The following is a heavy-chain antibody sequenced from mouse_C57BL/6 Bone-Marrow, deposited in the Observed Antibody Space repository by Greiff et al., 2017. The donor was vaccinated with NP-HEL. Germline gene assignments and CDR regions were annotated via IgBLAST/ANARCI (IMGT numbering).Heavy chain of an antibody. CDR2: IDPSDSYT. J-gene: IGHJ3*01. CDR1: GYTFTSYW. V-gene: IGHV1-69*01. Sequence: QVHVKQPGAELVMPGASVKLSCKASGYTFTSYWMHWVKQRPGQGLEWIGEIDPSDSYTNYNQKFKGKSTLTVDKSSSTAYMQLSSLTSEDSAVYYCARWNFYYSNYWGQGTLVTVAA. D-gene: IGHD2-5*01. CDR3: ARWNFYYSNY.